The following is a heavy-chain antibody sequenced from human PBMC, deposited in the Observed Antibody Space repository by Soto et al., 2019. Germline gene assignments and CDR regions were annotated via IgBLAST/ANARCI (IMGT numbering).Heavy chain of an antibody. V-gene: IGHV1-18*04. D-gene: IGHD3-9*01. J-gene: IGHJ5*02. Sequence: QVQLAQSGAEVKKPGASITVSCKASGYSFSTNGVSWVRQAPGPGLEWMGWISANTGDTLYAEKFEDRITLTADTLTTAAYTELRSLRPDGTATYFCATEKGDITFAPWGQGTLVTVSS. CDR1: GYSFSTNG. CDR3: ATEKGDITFAP. CDR2: ISANTGDT.